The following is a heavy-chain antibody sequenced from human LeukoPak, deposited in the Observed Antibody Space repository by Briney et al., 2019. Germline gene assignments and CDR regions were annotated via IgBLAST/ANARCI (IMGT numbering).Heavy chain of an antibody. J-gene: IGHJ6*03. D-gene: IGHD3-10*01. CDR2: IKQDGSEK. Sequence: GGSLRLSCAASGFILSSYWMSWVRQAPGKGLEWVANIKQDGSEKYYVDSVKGRFTISRDNSKNTLYLQMNSLRAEDTAVYYCAKWSYGSGSYYSGSDYYYYMDVWGKGTPVTISS. V-gene: IGHV3-7*03. CDR1: GFILSSYW. CDR3: AKWSYGSGSYYSGSDYYYYMDV.